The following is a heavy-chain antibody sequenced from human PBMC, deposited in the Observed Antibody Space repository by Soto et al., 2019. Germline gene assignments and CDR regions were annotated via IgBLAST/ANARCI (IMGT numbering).Heavy chain of an antibody. V-gene: IGHV4-39*01. CDR2: IYYSGST. CDR1: GGSISSNSYY. CDR3: ARPYYYDSSGYVLGPYYFDY. Sequence: SETLSLTCTVSGGSISSNSYYWGWIRQPPGKGLEWIGSIYYSGSTYYNPSLKSRVTISVDTSKNQFSLKLGSVTAADTAVYYCARPYYYDSSGYVLGPYYFDYWGQGTLVTVSS. J-gene: IGHJ4*02. D-gene: IGHD3-22*01.